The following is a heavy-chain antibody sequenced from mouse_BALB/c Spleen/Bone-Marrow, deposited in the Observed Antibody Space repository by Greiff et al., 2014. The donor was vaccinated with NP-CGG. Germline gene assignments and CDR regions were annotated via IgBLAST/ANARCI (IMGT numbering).Heavy chain of an antibody. CDR1: GYTFTDYW. CDR3: ARSDYRYDPFAY. Sequence: QVQLQQSGAELVMPGASVKMSCKASGYTFTDYWMHWVRQRPGQGLEWIGAIDTSDSYTSYNQKFKGKATLTVDESSSTAYTQLSSLTSEDSAVYYCARSDYRYDPFAYWGQGTLVTVSA. V-gene: IGHV1-69*01. J-gene: IGHJ3*01. D-gene: IGHD2-14*01. CDR2: IDTSDSYT.